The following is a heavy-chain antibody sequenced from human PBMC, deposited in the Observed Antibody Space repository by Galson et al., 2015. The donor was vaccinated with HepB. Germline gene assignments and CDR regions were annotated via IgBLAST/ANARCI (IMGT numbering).Heavy chain of an antibody. CDR3: ATNMVPRKGLDY. J-gene: IGHJ4*02. D-gene: IGHD3-10*01. Sequence: SCKASGYTFTSYGISWVRQAPGQGLEWMGWISAYNGNTNFAQKLQGRVTMTTDTSTSTAYMELRSLRPDDTAVYYCATNMVPRKGLDYWGQGTLVTVSS. CDR1: GYTFTSYG. V-gene: IGHV1-18*01. CDR2: ISAYNGNT.